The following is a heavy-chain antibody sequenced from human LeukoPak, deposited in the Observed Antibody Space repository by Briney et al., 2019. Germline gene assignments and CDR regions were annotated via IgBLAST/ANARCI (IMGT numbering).Heavy chain of an antibody. CDR3: TTDTPLLWFGELFAGEDY. CDR2: IKSKTDGGTT. V-gene: IGHV3-15*01. D-gene: IGHD3-10*01. Sequence: PGGSLRLSCAASGFTFSNAWMSWVRQAPGKGLQWVGRIKSKTDGGTTDYAAPVKGRFTISRDDSKNTLYLQMNSLKTEDTAVYYCTTDTPLLWFGELFAGEDYWGQGTLVTVSS. CDR1: GFTFSNAW. J-gene: IGHJ4*02.